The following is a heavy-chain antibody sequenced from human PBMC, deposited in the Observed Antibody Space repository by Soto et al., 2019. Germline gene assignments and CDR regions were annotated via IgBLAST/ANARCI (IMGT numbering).Heavy chain of an antibody. V-gene: IGHV4-59*08. J-gene: IGHJ4*02. CDR3: AGSAVYSSGWYPFDY. Sequence: PSETLSLTCTVSGGSISSYYWSWIRQPPGKGLEWIGYIYYSGSTNYNPSLKSRVTISVDTSKNQFSLKLSSVTAADTAAYYCAGSAVYSSGWYPFDYWGQGTLVTVSS. D-gene: IGHD6-19*01. CDR2: IYYSGST. CDR1: GGSISSYY.